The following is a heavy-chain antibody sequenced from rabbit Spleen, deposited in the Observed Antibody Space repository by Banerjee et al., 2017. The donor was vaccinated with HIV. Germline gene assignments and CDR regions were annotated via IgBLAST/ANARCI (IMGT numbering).Heavy chain of an antibody. CDR3: ARDTGSSFSSYGMDL. D-gene: IGHD8-1*01. J-gene: IGHJ6*01. CDR2: IAGSSSGFT. Sequence: QQLVESGGGLVKPGASLTLTCTASGFSFSSSDYMCWVRQAPGKGLEWISCIAGSSSGFTNSATWAKGRFTISKTSSTTVTLQMTSLTVADTATYFCARDTGSSFSSYGMDLWGQGTLVTVS. CDR1: GFSFSSSDY. V-gene: IGHV1S40*01.